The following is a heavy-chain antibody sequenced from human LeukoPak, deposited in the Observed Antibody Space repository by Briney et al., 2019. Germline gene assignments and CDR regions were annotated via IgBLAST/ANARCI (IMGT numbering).Heavy chain of an antibody. CDR2: IRYDGSNK. D-gene: IGHD3-22*01. V-gene: IGHV3-30*02. CDR1: GFTFSSYG. Sequence: GGSLRLSCAASGFTFSSYGMHWVCQAPGKGLEWVAFIRYDGSNKYYADSVKGRFTISRDNSKNTLYLQMNSLRAEDTAVYYCAKGGDSSGYYFPTYFDYWGQGTLVTVSS. J-gene: IGHJ4*02. CDR3: AKGGDSSGYYFPTYFDY.